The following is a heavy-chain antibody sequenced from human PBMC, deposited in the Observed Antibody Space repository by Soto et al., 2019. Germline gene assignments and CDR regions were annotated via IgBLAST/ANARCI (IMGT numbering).Heavy chain of an antibody. J-gene: IGHJ4*02. CDR1: GFTFSNSD. V-gene: IGHV3-13*01. CDR3: ATSGSYGEIDY. CDR2: IGTAGDT. Sequence: GGSLRLSCVASGFTFSNSDMHWVRQGPGKGLEWVSTIGTAGDTYYPGSVRGRFTISRETAKNSLFLQMNSLRAEDTAMYYCATSGSYGEIDYWGQGTLVTVSS. D-gene: IGHD1-26*01.